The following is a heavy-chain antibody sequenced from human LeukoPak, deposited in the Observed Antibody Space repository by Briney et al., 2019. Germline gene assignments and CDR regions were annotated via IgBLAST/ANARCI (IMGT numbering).Heavy chain of an antibody. CDR1: GGSISRYY. CDR2: IHYSGST. D-gene: IGHD6-19*01. J-gene: IGHJ6*02. V-gene: IGHV4-59*08. Sequence: SETLSLTCTVSGGSISRYYWNWIRQPPGKGLEWIASIHYSGSTNYNPSLKSRVTISVDTSKNQFSLKLSSVTAADTVVYYCARHGMGGTSXWSPYYGMDVWGQGTTVTVS. CDR3: ARHGMGGTSXWSPYYGMDV.